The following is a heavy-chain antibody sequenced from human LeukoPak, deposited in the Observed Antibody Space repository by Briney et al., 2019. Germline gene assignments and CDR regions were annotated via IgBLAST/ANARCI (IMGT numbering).Heavy chain of an antibody. J-gene: IGHJ3*02. Sequence: SETLSRTCTVSGGSISSYYWSWIRQPPGKGLEWIGYIYYSGSTNYNPSLKSRVTISGDTSKNQFSLRLSSVTAADTAVYYCARGYCRGGPCYYGAFDIWGQGTMVTVSS. CDR3: ARGYCRGGPCYYGAFDI. V-gene: IGHV4-59*01. CDR2: IYYSGST. D-gene: IGHD2-15*01. CDR1: GGSISSYY.